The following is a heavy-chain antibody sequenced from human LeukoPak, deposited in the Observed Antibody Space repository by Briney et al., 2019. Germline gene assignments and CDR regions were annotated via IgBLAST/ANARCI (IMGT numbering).Heavy chain of an antibody. J-gene: IGHJ4*02. CDR2: IYHSGTT. Sequence: PSETLSLTCTVSGGSISDYYWSWIRQSPGKGLEWIGYIYHSGTTNYNPSLKSRVTISVDTSKNQFSLELSSVTAADTAVYYCARLGIGITMVRGVIGYWGQGTLVTVSS. D-gene: IGHD3-10*01. CDR1: GGSISDYY. CDR3: ARLGIGITMVRGVIGY. V-gene: IGHV4-59*08.